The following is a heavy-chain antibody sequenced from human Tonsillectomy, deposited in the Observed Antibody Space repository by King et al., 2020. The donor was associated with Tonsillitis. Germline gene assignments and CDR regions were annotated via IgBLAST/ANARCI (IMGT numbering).Heavy chain of an antibody. V-gene: IGHV3-30*18. Sequence: VQLVESGGGVVQPGRSLRLSCAASGFTFSSYGMHWVRQAPGKGLEWVTVISYDGNHKYYADSVKGRFTISRDNSKNTLYLQMNSLRTEDTAMYYCAKDGGSSRGGSSSSSGMAVWAKGPRSPSP. J-gene: IGHJ6*02. CDR3: AKDGGSSRGGSSSSSGMAV. D-gene: IGHD3-16*01. CDR1: GFTFSSYG. CDR2: ISYDGNHK.